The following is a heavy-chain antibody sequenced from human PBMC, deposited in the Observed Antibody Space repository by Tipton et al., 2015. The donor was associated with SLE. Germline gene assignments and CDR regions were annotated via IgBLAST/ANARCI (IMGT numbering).Heavy chain of an antibody. D-gene: IGHD6-19*01. J-gene: IGHJ2*01. CDR3: TTDRRGVSSGRGDL. CDR2: IITKTDGGTT. Sequence: GSLRLSCAASGFTFSNAWMSWVRQAPGKGLEWVGRIITKTDGGTTDYAAPVKGRFTISRDDSKNTLYLQMSSLKTEDTAVYYCTTDRRGVSSGRGDLWGRGTLVTVSS. CDR1: GFTFSNAW. V-gene: IGHV3-15*01.